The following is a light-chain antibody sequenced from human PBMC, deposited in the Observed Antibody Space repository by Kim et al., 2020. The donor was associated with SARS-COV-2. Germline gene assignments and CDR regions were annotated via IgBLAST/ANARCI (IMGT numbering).Light chain of an antibody. J-gene: IGLJ3*02. CDR3: QVWDSSSDHPV. V-gene: IGLV3-21*04. Sequence: PGKTARITCGGNNIGSKSVHWYQQKPGQAPVLVIYYDSDRPSGIPERFSGSNSGNTAALTISRVEAGDEADYYCQVWDSSSDHPVFGGGTKVTVL. CDR1: NIGSKS. CDR2: YDS.